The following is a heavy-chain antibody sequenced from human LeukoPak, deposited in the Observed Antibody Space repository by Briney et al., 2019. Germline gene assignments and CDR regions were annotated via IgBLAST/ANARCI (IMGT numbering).Heavy chain of an antibody. CDR2: IDRNGHNT. V-gene: IGHV3-64D*09. CDR3: VKEMLTTTSAFDY. CDR1: GFIFSSYA. Sequence: PGGSLRLSCSASGFIFSSYAMHWVRQAPGKGLEYVSTIDRNGHNTYYADSVRGRFTISRDNSKNTLYLHMRSLRAEDTAVSYCVKEMLTTTSAFDYWGQGSLVTVSS. D-gene: IGHD4/OR15-4a*01. J-gene: IGHJ4*02.